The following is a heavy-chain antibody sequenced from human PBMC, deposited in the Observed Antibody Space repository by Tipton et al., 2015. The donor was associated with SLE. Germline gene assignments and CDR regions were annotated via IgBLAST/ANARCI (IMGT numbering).Heavy chain of an antibody. CDR1: GGSISSYY. CDR2: IYYSGST. D-gene: IGHD5-24*01. J-gene: IGHJ4*02. CDR3: ARVGDGHKE. V-gene: IGHV4-59*01. Sequence: LSLTCTVSGGSISSYYWSWIRQPPGKGLEWIGYIYYSGSTNYNPSLKSRVTISVDTSKNQFSLKLSSVTAADTAVYYCARVGDGHKEWGQGTLVTVPS.